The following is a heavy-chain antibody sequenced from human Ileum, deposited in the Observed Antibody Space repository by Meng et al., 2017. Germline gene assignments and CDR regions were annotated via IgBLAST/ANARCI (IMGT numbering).Heavy chain of an antibody. CDR2: IYFAASP. J-gene: IGHJ4*02. V-gene: IGHV4-4*02. CDR3: VRHGGKYFDS. CDR1: WCSLSSSLY. D-gene: IGHD2-15*01. Sequence: QRPDACAGLVDPCGTLSISCTVCWCSLSSSLYLSWVRQSRGKGLEWMGHIYFAASPNYHPSLESLVTISVDKSNNQFFLRLTSVSAADTAIFYCVRHGGKYFDSWGQGTLVTVSS.